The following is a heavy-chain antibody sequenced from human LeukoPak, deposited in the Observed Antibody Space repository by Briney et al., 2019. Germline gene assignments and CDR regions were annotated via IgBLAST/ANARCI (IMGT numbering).Heavy chain of an antibody. D-gene: IGHD4-23*01. V-gene: IGHV4-59*01. CDR2: IYYSGST. CDR1: GGSISSYY. CDR3: ARSTVVKDFDY. J-gene: IGHJ4*02. Sequence: PSETLSLTRTVSGGSISSYYWSWIRQPPGKGLEWIGYIYYSGSTNYNPSLKSRVTISVDTSKNQFSLKLSSVTAADTAVYYCARSTVVKDFDYWGQGTLVTVSS.